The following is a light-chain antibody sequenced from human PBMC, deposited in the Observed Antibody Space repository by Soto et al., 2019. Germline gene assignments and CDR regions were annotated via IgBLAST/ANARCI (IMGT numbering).Light chain of an antibody. CDR3: SSYTTSSTPFV. J-gene: IGLJ1*01. V-gene: IGLV2-14*03. CDR2: YVS. Sequence: QSVLTQPASVSGSPGQSITISCTGTSSDVGGFNYVSWYQQHPGKAPKLMIYYVSDRPSGVSNRFSGSKSGNTASLNISGLQADDAADYFCSSYTTSSTPFVFGTGHKLTVL. CDR1: SSDVGGFNY.